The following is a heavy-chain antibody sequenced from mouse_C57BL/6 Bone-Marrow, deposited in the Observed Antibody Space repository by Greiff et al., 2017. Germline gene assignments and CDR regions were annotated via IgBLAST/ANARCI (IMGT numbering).Heavy chain of an antibody. CDR1: GFSFTSYG. V-gene: IGHV2-2*01. J-gene: IGHJ2*01. CDR3: AGNDEYDRVLDY. CDR2: IWSGGSS. Sequence: LQQSGPGLVQPSQCLSITCAVSGFSFTSYGVHWVRQSPGKSLEWLGAIWSGGSSAYNAAFIYGLSISSDDSNSHVFFQMNSLQADDTTTYYCAGNDEYDRVLDYWGQGTTLTVSS. D-gene: IGHD2-4*01.